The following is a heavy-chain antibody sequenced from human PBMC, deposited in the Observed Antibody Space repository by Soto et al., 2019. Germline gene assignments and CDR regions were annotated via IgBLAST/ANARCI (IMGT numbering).Heavy chain of an antibody. CDR2: ISSSSSTI. CDR3: ARDPYCTNGVCPYGMDV. J-gene: IGHJ6*02. V-gene: IGHV3-48*02. Sequence: EVQLVESGGGLVQPGGSLRLSCAASGFTFSSYSMNWVRQAPGKGLEWVSYISSSSSTIYYADSVKGRFTISRDNAKNSLYLQMNSLRDEDTAVYYCARDPYCTNGVCPYGMDVWGQGTTVTVSS. CDR1: GFTFSSYS. D-gene: IGHD2-8*01.